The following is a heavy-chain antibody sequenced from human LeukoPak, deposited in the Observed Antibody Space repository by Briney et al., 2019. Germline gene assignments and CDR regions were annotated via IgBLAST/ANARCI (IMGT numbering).Heavy chain of an antibody. CDR3: ARGPRYSSGWYIPAYHHAFDI. V-gene: IGHV4-30-4*02. J-gene: IGHJ3*02. CDR2: MDYRGGT. Sequence: PSEALSLTCTVSGGSIRSGESYWSSTRQPPGEGLGWIGYMDYRGGTYYNTSLKSGVTLSVDMSRNQFSLKRSAVNAGEPPVYNCARGPRYSSGWYIPAYHHAFDIWGQGTMVTVSS. D-gene: IGHD6-19*01. CDR1: GGSIRSGESY.